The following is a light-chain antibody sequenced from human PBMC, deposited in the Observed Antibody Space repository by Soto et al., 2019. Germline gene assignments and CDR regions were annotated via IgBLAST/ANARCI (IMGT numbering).Light chain of an antibody. CDR1: QSVSSN. CDR2: GAS. CDR3: QQYNNWPAIT. J-gene: IGKJ5*01. V-gene: IGKV3D-15*01. Sequence: EIVMTQSPATLSVSPGERVTLSCRASQSVSSNLAWYQQKPGQAPRLFIYGASTRATGIPARFSGSGSGTEFTLTISSLQSEDFAVYYCQQYNNWPAITFGQGTRLEIK.